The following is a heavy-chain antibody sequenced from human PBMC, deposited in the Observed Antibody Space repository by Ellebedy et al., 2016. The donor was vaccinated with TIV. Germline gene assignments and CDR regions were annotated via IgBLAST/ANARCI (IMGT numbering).Heavy chain of an antibody. CDR3: ARDPYGGNLLVY. D-gene: IGHD4-23*01. J-gene: IGHJ4*02. Sequence: PGGSLRLSCAASGFTVSSNYMTWVRQAPGKGLEWVSVIYSGGSTYYADSVKGRFTIPRDNSKNTLYLQMNSLRAEDTAVYYCARDPYGGNLLVYWGQGTLVTVSS. CDR2: IYSGGST. CDR1: GFTVSSNY. V-gene: IGHV3-53*01.